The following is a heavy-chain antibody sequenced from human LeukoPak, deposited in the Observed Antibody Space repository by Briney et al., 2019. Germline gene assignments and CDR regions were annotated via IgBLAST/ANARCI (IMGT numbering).Heavy chain of an antibody. D-gene: IGHD2-2*01. V-gene: IGHV4-59*12. J-gene: IGHJ6*03. CDR1: GGSISSYY. CDR2: IYYTGST. CDR3: ARGSVPAARCYYYYMDV. Sequence: PSETLSLTCTVSGGSISSYYWSWIRQPPGKGLEWIGFIYYTGSTNYNPSLKSRVTISVDTSKNQFSLKLSSVTAADTAVYYCARGSVPAARCYYYYMDVWGKGTTVTVSS.